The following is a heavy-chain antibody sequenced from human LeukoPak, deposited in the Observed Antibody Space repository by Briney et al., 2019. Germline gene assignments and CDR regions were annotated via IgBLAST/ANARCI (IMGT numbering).Heavy chain of an antibody. CDR3: ARVVGRHEVGATDY. CDR1: GGSISSSSYY. D-gene: IGHD1-26*01. J-gene: IGHJ4*02. CDR2: TSGSGGST. V-gene: IGHV3-23*01. Sequence: ETLSLTCTVSGGSISSSSYYWGWIRQPPGKGLEWVSATSGSGGSTYYADSVKGRFTISRDDSKNTLYLQMNSLRAEDTAVYYCARVVGRHEVGATDYWGQGTLVTVSS.